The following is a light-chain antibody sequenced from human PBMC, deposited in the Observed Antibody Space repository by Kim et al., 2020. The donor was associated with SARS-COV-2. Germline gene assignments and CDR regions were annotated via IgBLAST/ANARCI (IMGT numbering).Light chain of an antibody. J-gene: IGLJ3*02. Sequence: SYELTQPPSVSVAPGQTATISCGGDNIGSKHVHWYQQKSGQAPVLVVYYDSNRPSGIPERFAGSNSYNTATLTISGVEAGDEADYHCQVWDSRRDHVVFG. V-gene: IGLV3-21*02. CDR1: NIGSKH. CDR2: YDS. CDR3: QVWDSRRDHVV.